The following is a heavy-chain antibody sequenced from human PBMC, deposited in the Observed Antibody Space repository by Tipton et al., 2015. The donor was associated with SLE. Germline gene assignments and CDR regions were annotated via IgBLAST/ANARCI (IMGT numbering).Heavy chain of an antibody. D-gene: IGHD3-3*01. Sequence: TLSLTCIVSGGSIISYYWSWIRQPAGKGLEWIGRIYRSESTNYNPSLQSRVAMSVDTSKNHFSLRLSSVTAADTAVYYCARHDFRAVTPDSWGQGTLVTVSS. CDR3: ARHDFRAVTPDS. V-gene: IGHV4-4*07. CDR1: GGSIISYY. J-gene: IGHJ4*02. CDR2: IYRSEST.